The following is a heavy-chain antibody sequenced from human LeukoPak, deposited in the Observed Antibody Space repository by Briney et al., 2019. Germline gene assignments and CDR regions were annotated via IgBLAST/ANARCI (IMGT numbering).Heavy chain of an antibody. V-gene: IGHV4-30-4*08. D-gene: IGHD3-3*01. CDR3: ARDLYDFWSGSNLNWFDP. J-gene: IGHJ5*02. CDR2: IYYSGST. Sequence: SETLSLTCTVSGGSISSGDYYWSWIRQPPGKGLEWIGYIYYSGSTYYNPSLKSRVTISVDTSKNLFSLKLSSVTAADTAVYYCARDLYDFWSGSNLNWFDPWGQGTLVTVSS. CDR1: GGSISSGDYY.